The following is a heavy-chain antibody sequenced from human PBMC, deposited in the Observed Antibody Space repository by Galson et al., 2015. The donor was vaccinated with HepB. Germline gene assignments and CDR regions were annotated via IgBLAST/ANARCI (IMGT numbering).Heavy chain of an antibody. CDR3: ARGWVMTAVKGGGNWFDP. CDR2: ISYDGSNK. Sequence: SLRLSCAASGFTFTNCAMHWVRQAPGKGLEWVAVISYDGSNKYYADSVKGRFTISRDNSKNTLYLQMNSLRAEDTALYYCARGWVMTAVKGGGNWFDPWGQGTLVTVSS. CDR1: GFTFTNCA. V-gene: IGHV3-30-3*01. J-gene: IGHJ5*02. D-gene: IGHD2-21*02.